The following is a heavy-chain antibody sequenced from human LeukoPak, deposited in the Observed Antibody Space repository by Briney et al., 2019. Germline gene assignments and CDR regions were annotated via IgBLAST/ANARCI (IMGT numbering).Heavy chain of an antibody. CDR1: GGSITTYY. CDR2: VYYSGST. J-gene: IGHJ5*02. D-gene: IGHD3-10*01. Sequence: SETLSLTCTISGGSITTYYWSWIRQPAGKGLEWIGSVYYSGSTTYNPSLKTRVTISVDTSKNQFSLRLTSLTAADTAVYYCAADRQEGGSGSYWFDPWGQGTLVTVSS. CDR3: AADRQEGGSGSYWFDP. V-gene: IGHV4-59*01.